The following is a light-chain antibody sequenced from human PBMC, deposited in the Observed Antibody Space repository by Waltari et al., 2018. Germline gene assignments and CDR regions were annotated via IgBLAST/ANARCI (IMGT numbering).Light chain of an antibody. CDR2: AAS. CDR1: QDISSW. Sequence: DIQMTQSPSSVSASVGDRVTITCRASQDISSWLAWYQQRPGKAPTLLIYAASSLQSGVPPRFSGSGTGTDFTLTISRLQAEDFATYYCQQAKEVPHTFGGGTNVEIK. V-gene: IGKV1-12*01. CDR3: QQAKEVPHT. J-gene: IGKJ4*01.